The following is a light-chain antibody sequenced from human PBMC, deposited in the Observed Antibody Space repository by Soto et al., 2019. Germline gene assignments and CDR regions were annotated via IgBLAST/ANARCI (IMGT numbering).Light chain of an antibody. CDR2: DAS. J-gene: IGKJ1*01. CDR1: QNINNY. V-gene: IGKV1-33*01. CDR3: QQYNSYSRT. Sequence: IQMTQSPSSLSASLGDRVTITCQASQNINNYLNWYQQKPGRAPKLLIYDASNLEAGVPSRFRGSGSGTEFTLTISSLQPDDFEAYYCQQYNSYSRTFGQGTKVDIK.